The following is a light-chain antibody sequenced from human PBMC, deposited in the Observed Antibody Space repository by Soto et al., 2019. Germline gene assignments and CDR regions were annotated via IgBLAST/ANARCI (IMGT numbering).Light chain of an antibody. CDR1: QSIDSW. CDR2: KAS. V-gene: IGKV1-5*03. J-gene: IGKJ1*01. CDR3: QQYNSYSAGT. Sequence: DIQMTQSPSTLSASVGDRVTITCRASQSIDSWLAWYQQKPGKTPNLLIYKASNLESGVPSRFSGSGSGTEFTXTISSLQPDDFATYYCQQYNSYSAGTFGQGTKVEIK.